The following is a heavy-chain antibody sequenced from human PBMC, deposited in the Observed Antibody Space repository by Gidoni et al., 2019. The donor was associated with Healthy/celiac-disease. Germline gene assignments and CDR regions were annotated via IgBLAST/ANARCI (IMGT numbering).Heavy chain of an antibody. Sequence: QVQLVQSGAEVKKPGSSVKVSCKASGGTFSSYDISWVRQAPGQGLEWMGGISPIFGTANYAQKFQGRVTITADESTSTAYMELSSLRSEDTAVYYCARAEFIAAAGHFDYWGQGTLVTVSS. CDR3: ARAEFIAAAGHFDY. CDR2: ISPIFGTA. V-gene: IGHV1-69*01. D-gene: IGHD6-13*01. CDR1: GGTFSSYD. J-gene: IGHJ4*02.